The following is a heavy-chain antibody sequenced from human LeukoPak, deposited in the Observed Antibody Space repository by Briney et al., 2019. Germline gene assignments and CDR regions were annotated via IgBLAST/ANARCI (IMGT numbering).Heavy chain of an antibody. CDR3: ARRRLVRSAFDY. CDR1: GGSFSGYY. V-gene: IGHV4-34*01. Sequence: SETLSLTCAVYGGSFSGYYWSWIRQPPGKGLEWIGEINHSRSTNYNPSLKSRVTISVDTSKNQFSLKLSSVTAADTAVYYCARRRLVRSAFDYWGQGTLVTVSS. J-gene: IGHJ4*02. CDR2: INHSRST. D-gene: IGHD6-19*01.